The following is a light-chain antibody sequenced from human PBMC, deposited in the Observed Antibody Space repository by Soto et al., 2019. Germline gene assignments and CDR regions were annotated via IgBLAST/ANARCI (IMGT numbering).Light chain of an antibody. CDR3: CSYTGASTYV. Sequence: QSVLTQPPSVSGAPGQRVTISCAGSSSNIGAGYDVHWYQQLPGTAPKLLIYGNSNRPSGVPDRLSGSKSGTSASLAITGLQAEDEADYYCCSYTGASTYVFGTGTKVTVL. CDR1: SSNIGAGYD. CDR2: GNS. J-gene: IGLJ1*01. V-gene: IGLV1-40*01.